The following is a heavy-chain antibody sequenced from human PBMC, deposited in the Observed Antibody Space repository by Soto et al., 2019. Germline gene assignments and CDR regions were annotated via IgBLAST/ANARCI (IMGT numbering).Heavy chain of an antibody. V-gene: IGHV3-53*01. CDR3: ARDGSYGRYDASDI. J-gene: IGHJ3*02. CDR2: IYSGGST. D-gene: IGHD5-18*01. Sequence: GGSLRLSCAASGFTVSSNYMSWVRQAPGKGLEWVSVIYSGGSTYYADSVKGRFTISRDNSKNTLYLQMNSLRAEDTAVYYCARDGSYGRYDASDIWGQGTMVTVSS. CDR1: GFTVSSNY.